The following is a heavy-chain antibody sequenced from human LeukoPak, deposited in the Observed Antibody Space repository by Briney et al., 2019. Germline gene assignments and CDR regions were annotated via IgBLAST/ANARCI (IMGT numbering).Heavy chain of an antibody. CDR1: GGSVSSGSYY. CDR3: ARHNGVIRQRGYNWFDP. D-gene: IGHD3-22*01. Sequence: PSETLSLTCTVSGGSVSSGSYYWSWIRQPPGKGLEWIGSIYYSGSTYYNPSLKSRVTISVDTSKNQFSLKLSSVTAADTAVYYCARHNGVIRQRGYNWFDPWGQGTLVTVSS. V-gene: IGHV4-39*01. J-gene: IGHJ5*02. CDR2: IYYSGST.